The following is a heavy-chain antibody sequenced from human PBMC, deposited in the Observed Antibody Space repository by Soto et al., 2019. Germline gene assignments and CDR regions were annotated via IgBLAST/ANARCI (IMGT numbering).Heavy chain of an antibody. Sequence: PSQTLSLTCAISGDSVSSNSAAWNWIRQSPSRGLEWLGRTYYRSKWYNDYTVSVKSRITINPDKSKNKYSLQLNTVTPEDTAVYYCARDIVVVITDYYYYGMDVWGQGTTVTVSS. V-gene: IGHV6-1*01. CDR1: GDSVSSNSAA. J-gene: IGHJ6*02. CDR2: TYYRSKWYN. CDR3: ARDIVVVITDYYYYGMDV. D-gene: IGHD3-22*01.